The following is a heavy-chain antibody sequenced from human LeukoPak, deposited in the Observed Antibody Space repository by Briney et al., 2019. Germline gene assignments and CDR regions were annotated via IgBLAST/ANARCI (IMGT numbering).Heavy chain of an antibody. CDR1: GFTFSSYE. CDR2: ISSSGSTI. J-gene: IGHJ4*02. Sequence: PGGSLRLSCAASGFTFSSYEMNWVRQAPGKGLEWVSYISSSGSTIYYADSVKGRFTISRGNAKNSLYLQMNSLRAEDTAVYYCAREYCSSTSCYAFDYWGQGTLVTVSS. CDR3: AREYCSSTSCYAFDY. D-gene: IGHD2-2*01. V-gene: IGHV3-48*03.